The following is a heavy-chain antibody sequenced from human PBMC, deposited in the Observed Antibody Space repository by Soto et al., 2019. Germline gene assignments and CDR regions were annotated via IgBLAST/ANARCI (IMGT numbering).Heavy chain of an antibody. Sequence: QVQLQQWGAGLLKPSETLSLTCAVYGGSFSGYYWSWIRQPPGKGLEWIGEINHSGSTNYNPSLKGRVTMSVDASKNQFSLKLSSVTAADTAVYCCARGRRSGWSDYWGQGTLVTVSS. CDR2: INHSGST. CDR1: GGSFSGYY. J-gene: IGHJ4*02. V-gene: IGHV4-34*01. CDR3: ARGRRSGWSDY. D-gene: IGHD6-19*01.